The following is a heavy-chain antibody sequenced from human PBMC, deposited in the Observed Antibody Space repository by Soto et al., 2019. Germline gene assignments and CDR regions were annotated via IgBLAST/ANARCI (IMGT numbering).Heavy chain of an antibody. V-gene: IGHV3-48*03. CDR3: ARDTGTTGSDY. J-gene: IGHJ4*02. Sequence: EVQLVESGGGLVLPGGSLRLSCAASGFTFSSYEMNWVRQAPGKGLEWVSYISSSGSTIYYADSVKGRFTISRDNAKNSLYLQMNSLRAEDTAVYYCARDTGTTGSDYWGQGTLVTVSS. D-gene: IGHD1-1*01. CDR2: ISSSGSTI. CDR1: GFTFSSYE.